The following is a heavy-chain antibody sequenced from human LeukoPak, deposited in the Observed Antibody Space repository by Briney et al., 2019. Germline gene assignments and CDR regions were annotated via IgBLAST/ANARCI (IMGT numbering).Heavy chain of an antibody. CDR1: GFILSDHN. J-gene: IGHJ4*02. CDR2: ISISGTYI. Sequence: GGSLRLSCAASGFILSDHNMNWDRQAPGKGLAWVSFISISGTYITYAHSVKGRFTISRDNAKNSLYLQMNSLRAEDTAVYSCARDLSATARAYDYWGQGTLVTVSS. D-gene: IGHD1-26*01. V-gene: IGHV3-21*01. CDR3: ARDLSATARAYDY.